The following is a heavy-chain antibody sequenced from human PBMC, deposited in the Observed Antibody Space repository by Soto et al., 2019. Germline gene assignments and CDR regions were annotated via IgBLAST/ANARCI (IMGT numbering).Heavy chain of an antibody. Sequence: ASVKVSFKASGYTFTSYHMHWVLQAPGEGLEWMGIINTSGGSTSYEQKFQGRVTMTRDTSTSTDYMELSSLRSEDTAVYYCARSGDSSGWYAAFDIWGQGTMVTVSS. CDR2: INTSGGST. J-gene: IGHJ3*02. D-gene: IGHD6-19*01. V-gene: IGHV1-46*01. CDR3: ARSGDSSGWYAAFDI. CDR1: GYTFTSYH.